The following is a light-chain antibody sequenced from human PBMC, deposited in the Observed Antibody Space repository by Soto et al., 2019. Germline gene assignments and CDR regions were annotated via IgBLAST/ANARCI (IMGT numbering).Light chain of an antibody. CDR2: GAS. V-gene: IGKV3-20*01. CDR3: QQYGVSMT. J-gene: IGKJ1*01. CDR1: QSVSSNY. Sequence: EIVLTQSPGTLTLSPGERATLSCRASQSVSSNYLAWYQKRPGRAPRLLIYGASSRDTGIPDRFSGSGSGTDFTLTISRLDPEDFAVYFCQQYGVSMTLGQGTKVEIQ.